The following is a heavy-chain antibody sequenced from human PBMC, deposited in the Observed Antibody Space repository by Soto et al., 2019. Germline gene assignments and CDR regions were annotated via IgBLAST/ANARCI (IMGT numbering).Heavy chain of an antibody. CDR2: VSHSGIA. Sequence: QVQLQQWGAGLLKPSETLSLTCTVYGASFAGYYWTWLRQSPGKGLEWIGEVSHSGIAKYNPSLGSRVTSSLDTSNHQFSLDLTSVTAADTAVYYCARYGGTSIWYFDIWGRGTLVSVSS. J-gene: IGHJ2*01. D-gene: IGHD2-15*01. CDR3: ARYGGTSIWYFDI. V-gene: IGHV4-34*01. CDR1: GASFAGYY.